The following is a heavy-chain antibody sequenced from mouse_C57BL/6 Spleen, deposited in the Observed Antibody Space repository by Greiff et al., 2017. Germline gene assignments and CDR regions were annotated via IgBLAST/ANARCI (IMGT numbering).Heavy chain of an antibody. Sequence: QVQLQQSGAELVMPGASVKLSCKASGYTFTSYWMHWVKQRPGQGLEWIGEIDPSDSYTNYNQKFKGKSTLTVDKSSSTAYMQLSSLTSEDSAVYYCARGRTPSMDYWGQGTSVTVSS. J-gene: IGHJ4*01. CDR2: IDPSDSYT. CDR1: GYTFTSYW. V-gene: IGHV1-69*01. CDR3: ARGRTPSMDY.